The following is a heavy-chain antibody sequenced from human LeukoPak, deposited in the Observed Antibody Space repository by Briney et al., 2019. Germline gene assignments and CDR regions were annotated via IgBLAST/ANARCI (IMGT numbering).Heavy chain of an antibody. CDR2: INPNSGGT. CDR3: ARARYSGYYYYDY. D-gene: IGHD3-22*01. J-gene: IGHJ4*02. CDR1: GYTFTGSY. V-gene: IGHV1-2*02. Sequence: ASVKVSCKASGYTFTGSYMHWVRQAPGQGLEWMGWINPNSGGTNYAQKFQGRVTMTRDTPISTAYMELSRLRSDDTAVYYCARARYSGYYYYDYWGQGTLVTVSS.